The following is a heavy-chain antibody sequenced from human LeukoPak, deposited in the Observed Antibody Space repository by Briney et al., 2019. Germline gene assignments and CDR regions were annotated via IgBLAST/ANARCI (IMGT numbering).Heavy chain of an antibody. D-gene: IGHD3-10*01. Sequence: HPGGTLRLSCAASGFTFSSYGMSWVRQAPGKGLEWVSAISGSGGSTYYADSVKGRFTISRDNSKNTLYLQMNSLRAEDTAVYYCAKMSLFGELSPLIDYWGQGTLVTVSS. CDR3: AKMSLFGELSPLIDY. J-gene: IGHJ4*02. CDR1: GFTFSSYG. V-gene: IGHV3-23*01. CDR2: ISGSGGST.